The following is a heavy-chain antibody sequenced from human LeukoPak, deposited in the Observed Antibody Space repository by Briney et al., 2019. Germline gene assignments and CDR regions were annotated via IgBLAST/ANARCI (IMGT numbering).Heavy chain of an antibody. Sequence: SETLSLTCTVSGGSSNISYWSWIRQPPGKGLEWIGYIYYRGSTNYNPSLKSRVTISVDTSKNQYSLKLSSVTAADTAVYYCARHGSTDYFDYWGQGTLVTVSS. CDR3: ARHGSTDYFDY. J-gene: IGHJ4*02. CDR1: GGSSNISY. V-gene: IGHV4-59*08. CDR2: IYYRGST. D-gene: IGHD2-2*03.